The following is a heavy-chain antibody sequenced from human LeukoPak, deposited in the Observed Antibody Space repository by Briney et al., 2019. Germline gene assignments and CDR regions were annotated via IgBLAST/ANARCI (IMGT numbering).Heavy chain of an antibody. CDR2: IYTSGST. V-gene: IGHV4-4*07. Sequence: PSETLSLTCTVSGGSISSYYWSWIRQPAGKGLEWIGRIYTSGSTNYNPSLKSRVTMSVDTSKNQFSLKLSSVTAADTAVYYCARDSSTDYVWGSYRPGYFDYWGRGTLVTVSS. J-gene: IGHJ4*02. D-gene: IGHD3-16*02. CDR1: GGSISSYY. CDR3: ARDSSTDYVWGSYRPGYFDY.